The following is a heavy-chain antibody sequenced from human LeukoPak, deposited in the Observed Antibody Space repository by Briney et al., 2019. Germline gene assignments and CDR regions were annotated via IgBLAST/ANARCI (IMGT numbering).Heavy chain of an antibody. CDR2: IYYSGST. CDR1: GGSISSYY. J-gene: IGHJ4*02. Sequence: SETLSLTCPVSGGSISSYYWSWIRQFPGKGLEWIGYIYYSGSTNYNPSLKSRVTMSLYTSKNQFSLKLSSVTAADTALYYCARDLFVGAAQIWGQGTLVTVSS. CDR3: ARDLFVGAAQI. D-gene: IGHD1-26*01. V-gene: IGHV4-59*01.